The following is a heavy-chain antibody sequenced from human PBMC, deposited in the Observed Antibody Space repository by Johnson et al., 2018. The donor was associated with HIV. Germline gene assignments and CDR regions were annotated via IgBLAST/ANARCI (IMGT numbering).Heavy chain of an antibody. CDR2: IYSGGST. Sequence: VQLVESGGVVVQPGGSLRLSCAASGFTFDDYTMHWVRQAPGKGLEWVSLIYSGGSTYYADSVKVRFTISRDNSKNTLYLQMNSLRADDTALYYCANQGRWLQLPDAFDIWGQGTLVTVSS. CDR3: ANQGRWLQLPDAFDI. D-gene: IGHD5-24*01. V-gene: IGHV3-43*01. CDR1: GFTFDDYT. J-gene: IGHJ3*02.